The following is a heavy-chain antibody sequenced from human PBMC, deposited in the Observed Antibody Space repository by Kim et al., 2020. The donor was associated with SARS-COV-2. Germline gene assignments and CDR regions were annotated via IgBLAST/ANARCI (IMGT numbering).Heavy chain of an antibody. V-gene: IGHV3-23*01. J-gene: IGHJ3*02. D-gene: IGHD2-2*02. CDR2: ISGSGGST. CDR3: AKNPHYQLLYWGAFDI. CDR1: GFTFSSYA. Sequence: GGSLRLSCAASGFTFSSYAMSWVRQAPGKGLEWVSAISGSGGSTYYADSVKGRFTISRDNSKNTLYLQMNSLRAEDTAVYYCAKNPHYQLLYWGAFDIWGQGTMVTVSS.